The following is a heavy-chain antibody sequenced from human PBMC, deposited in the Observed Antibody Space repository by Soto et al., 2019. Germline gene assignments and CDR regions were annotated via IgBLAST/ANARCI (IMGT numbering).Heavy chain of an antibody. V-gene: IGHV3-30*18. Sequence: PGGSLRLSCAASGFTFSSYGMHWVRQAPGKGLEWVAVISYDGSNKYYADSVKGRFTISRDNSKNTLYLQMNSLRAEDTAVYYCAKDRGPGGIYYYYYGMDVWAQGTTVTVSS. CDR1: GFTFSSYG. J-gene: IGHJ6*02. CDR3: AKDRGPGGIYYYYYGMDV. D-gene: IGHD3-10*01. CDR2: ISYDGSNK.